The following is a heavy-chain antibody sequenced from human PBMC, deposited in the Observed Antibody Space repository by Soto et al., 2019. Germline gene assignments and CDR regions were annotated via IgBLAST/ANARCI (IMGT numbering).Heavy chain of an antibody. D-gene: IGHD6-19*01. Sequence: LSCAGSGFTISSFAMSWVRQAPGKGLEWFSTMSGSGGSTYYADSVKGRFTISRDNSKNTLYLQMNSLRAEDTAVYYCAKDRAVAAIYYYYGMDGWGQGTTVTVSS. V-gene: IGHV3-23*01. CDR1: GFTISSFA. CDR3: AKDRAVAAIYYYYGMDG. CDR2: MSGSGGST. J-gene: IGHJ6*02.